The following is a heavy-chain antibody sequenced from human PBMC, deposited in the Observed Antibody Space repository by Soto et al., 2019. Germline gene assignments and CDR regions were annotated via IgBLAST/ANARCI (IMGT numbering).Heavy chain of an antibody. J-gene: IGHJ6*02. V-gene: IGHV4-34*01. CDR3: ARGLRYYDFWSGYYSYYYGMDV. CDR2: INHSGST. D-gene: IGHD3-3*01. Sequence: KPSETLSLTCAVYGGSFSGYYWSWIRQPPGKGLEWIGEINHSGSTNYNPSLKSRVTISVDTSKNQFSLKLSSVTAADTAVYYCARGLRYYDFWSGYYSYYYGMDVWGQGTTVTVSS. CDR1: GGSFSGYY.